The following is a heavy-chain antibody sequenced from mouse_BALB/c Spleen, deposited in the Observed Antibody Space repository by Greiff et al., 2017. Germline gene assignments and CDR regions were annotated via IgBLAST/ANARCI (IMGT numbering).Heavy chain of an antibody. CDR2: IDPANGNT. D-gene: IGHD1-1*01. CDR1: GFNIKDTY. Sequence: VQLKESGAELVKPGASVKLSCTASGFNIKDTYMHWVKQRPEQGLEWIGRIDPANGNTKYDPKFQGKATITADTSSNTAYLQLSSLTSEDTAVYYCAGTTVGFAYWGQGTLVTVSA. J-gene: IGHJ3*01. CDR3: AGTTVGFAY. V-gene: IGHV14-3*02.